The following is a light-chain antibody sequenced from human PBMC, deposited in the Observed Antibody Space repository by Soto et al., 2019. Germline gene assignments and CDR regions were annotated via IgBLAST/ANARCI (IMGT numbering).Light chain of an antibody. CDR2: KAS. CDR3: QQYNSYSLT. CDR1: PGISTW. V-gene: IGKV1-5*03. J-gene: IGKJ4*01. Sequence: DSQMTQSPSTLSASVGDRITITCRASPGISTWLAWYQQKPGKAPKLLIYKASTLESGVPSRFSASGSGTEFTLTISSLQPDDFATYYCQQYNSYSLTFGGGTKVEIK.